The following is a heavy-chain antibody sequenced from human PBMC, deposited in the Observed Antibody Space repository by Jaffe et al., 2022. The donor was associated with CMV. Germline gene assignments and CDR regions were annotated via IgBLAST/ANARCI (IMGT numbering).Heavy chain of an antibody. CDR2: IYYSGST. D-gene: IGHD3-3*01. CDR3: ARGWYDFGASHDRSNWFDP. J-gene: IGHJ5*02. V-gene: IGHV4-59*01. Sequence: QVQLQESGPGLVKPSETLSLTCTVSGGSISSYYWSWIRQPPGKGLEWIGYIYYSGSTNYNPSLKSRVTISVDTSKNQFSLKLSSVTAADTAVYYCARGWYDFGASHDRSNWFDPWGQGTLVTVSS. CDR1: GGSISSYY.